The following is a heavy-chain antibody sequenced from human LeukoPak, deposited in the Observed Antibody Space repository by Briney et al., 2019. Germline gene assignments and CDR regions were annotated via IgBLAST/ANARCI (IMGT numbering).Heavy chain of an antibody. J-gene: IGHJ4*02. CDR2: IIGSSAYT. D-gene: IGHD5-18*01. V-gene: IGHV3-11*06. Sequence: KPGGSLRLSCAASGFSFSGYYMGWIRQAPGKGLEWVSYIIGSSAYTNYADSVKGRFTISRDNAKNSVYLQMNSLRDEDTAVYYCVRAVNGHTYGYAYWGQGTLVTVSS. CDR1: GFSFSGYY. CDR3: VRAVNGHTYGYAY.